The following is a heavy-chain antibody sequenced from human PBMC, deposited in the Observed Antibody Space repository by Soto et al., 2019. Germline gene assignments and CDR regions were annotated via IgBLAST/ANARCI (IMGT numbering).Heavy chain of an antibody. J-gene: IGHJ4*02. D-gene: IGHD6-19*01. Sequence: QVQLVQSGAEVKRPGASVKVSCRASGYTFTSYNINWVRQATGQGPEWMGWMNPYNGNTGYAQEFQGRVTMTRDISIDTAYMELSSLTSEDTATYYCAREVGIAVTGLDFWGQGTLVTVSS. V-gene: IGHV1-8*01. CDR1: GYTFTSYN. CDR2: MNPYNGNT. CDR3: AREVGIAVTGLDF.